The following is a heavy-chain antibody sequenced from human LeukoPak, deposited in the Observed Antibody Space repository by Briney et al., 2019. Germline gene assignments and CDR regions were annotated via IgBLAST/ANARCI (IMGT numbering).Heavy chain of an antibody. Sequence: PGRSLRLSCAASGFTFSSYGMHWVRQAPGKGLEWVALISLDGSNKDYAESVKGRFTISRDSSKNTLYLQMNSLRAEDTAEYYCAKDGEVSWFGPESYWGQGTLVAVSS. CDR3: AKDGEVSWFGPESY. J-gene: IGHJ4*02. CDR2: ISLDGSNK. D-gene: IGHD3-10*01. CDR1: GFTFSSYG. V-gene: IGHV3-30*18.